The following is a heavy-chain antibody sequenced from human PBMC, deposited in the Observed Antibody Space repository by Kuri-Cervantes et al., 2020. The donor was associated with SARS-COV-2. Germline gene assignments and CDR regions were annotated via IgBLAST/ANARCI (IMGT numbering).Heavy chain of an antibody. V-gene: IGHV3-30*02. CDR1: GFTFSSYG. Sequence: GESLKISCAASGFTFSSYGMHWVRQAPGKGLEWVAFIRYDGSNKYYADSVKGRFTISRDNSKNTLYLQMNSLRAEDTAVYYCARDLASRGGGWYYYWGQGTLVTVSS. J-gene: IGHJ4*02. D-gene: IGHD6-19*01. CDR2: IRYDGSNK. CDR3: ARDLASRGGGWYYY.